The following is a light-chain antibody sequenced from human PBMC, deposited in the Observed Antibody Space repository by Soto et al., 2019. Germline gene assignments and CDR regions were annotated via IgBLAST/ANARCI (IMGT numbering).Light chain of an antibody. V-gene: IGKV3-15*01. Sequence: EIVMTQSPATLSVSPGERATLSCRASQSINSNLAWYQQKPGQAPSLLIYGASTRATGIPARFSGSGSGTDFTLNISSLQPEDFAVYYCQQYNNWPPYTFGQGTKLEIK. CDR2: GAS. CDR1: QSINSN. CDR3: QQYNNWPPYT. J-gene: IGKJ2*01.